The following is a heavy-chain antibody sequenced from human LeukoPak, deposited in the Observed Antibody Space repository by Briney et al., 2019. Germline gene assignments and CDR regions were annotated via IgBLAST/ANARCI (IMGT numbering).Heavy chain of an antibody. CDR2: IYTSGST. D-gene: IGHD3-22*01. J-gene: IGHJ4*02. CDR1: GGSISSYY. Sequence: SETLSLTCTVSGGSISSYYWSWIRQPAGKGLEWIGRIYTSGSTNYNPSLKSRVTMSVDTSKNQFSLKLSSVTAADTAVYYRARATYDSSGYYYHDYWGQGTLVTVSS. CDR3: ARATYDSSGYYYHDY. V-gene: IGHV4-4*07.